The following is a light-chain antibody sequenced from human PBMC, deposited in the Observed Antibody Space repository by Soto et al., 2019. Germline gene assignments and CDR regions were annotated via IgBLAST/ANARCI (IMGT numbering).Light chain of an antibody. CDR1: QRVSSTY. V-gene: IGKV3-20*01. CDR2: STS. CDR3: QQYDKSPLT. J-gene: IGKJ4*01. Sequence: EIVLTQSPGTLSLSPGERATLSCRATQRVSSTYLAWYQQKPGQAPRLLIYSTSSRATVIPDRFSGSGSGSDFTLTISRLEPEDFAVYYCQQYDKSPLTFGGGTKVEIK.